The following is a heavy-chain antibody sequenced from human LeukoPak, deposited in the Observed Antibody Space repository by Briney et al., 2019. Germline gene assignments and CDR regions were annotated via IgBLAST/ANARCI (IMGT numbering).Heavy chain of an antibody. CDR1: GFTFSSYE. CDR3: ARDRLPYSGSYHNWFDP. V-gene: IGHV3-48*03. CDR2: ISSSGSTI. J-gene: IGHJ5*02. D-gene: IGHD1-26*01. Sequence: GGSLRLSCAASGFTFSSYEMNCVRQAPGKGLEWVSYISSSGSTIYYADSVKGRFTISRDNAKNSLYLQMNSLRAEDTAVYYCARDRLPYSGSYHNWFDPWGQETLVTVSS.